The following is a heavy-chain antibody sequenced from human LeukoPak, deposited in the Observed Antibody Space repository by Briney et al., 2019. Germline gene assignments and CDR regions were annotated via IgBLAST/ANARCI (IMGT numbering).Heavy chain of an antibody. V-gene: IGHV1-69*01. J-gene: IGHJ5*02. Sequence: ASVKVSCKASGGTFSSYAISWVRQAPGQGLEWMGGIIPIFGTANYAQKFQGRVTITADESTSTAYMELSSLRSEDTAVYYCARGPLRQLVYNWFDPWGQGTLVIVSS. CDR3: ARGPLRQLVYNWFDP. CDR1: GGTFSSYA. CDR2: IIPIFGTA. D-gene: IGHD6-13*01.